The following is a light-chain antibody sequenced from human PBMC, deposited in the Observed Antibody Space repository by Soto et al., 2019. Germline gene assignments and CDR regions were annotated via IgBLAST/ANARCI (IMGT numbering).Light chain of an antibody. J-gene: IGKJ1*01. CDR3: QHYRRNTWR. V-gene: IGKV1-5*01. CDR1: QSVGTW. Sequence: DIQMTQSTSTLSASVGGRVTITCRASQSVGTWVAWYQQKPGKAPKLLIYGASNLESGVPSRFSGSGSGTEFTLTITTLQPDDFATYFCQHYRRNTWRFCPGTKVDIK. CDR2: GAS.